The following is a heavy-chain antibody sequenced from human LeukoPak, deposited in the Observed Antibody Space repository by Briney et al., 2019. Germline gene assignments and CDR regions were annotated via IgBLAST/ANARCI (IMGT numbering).Heavy chain of an antibody. CDR2: INHSGST. CDR3: ARAGTGDCSSTSCTVDY. J-gene: IGHJ4*02. CDR1: GGSFSGYY. Sequence: SETLSLTCAVYGGSFSGYYWSWIRQPPGKGLEWIGEINHSGSTNYNPSLKGRVTISVDTSKNQFSLKLSSVTAADTAVYYCARAGTGDCSSTSCTVDYWGQGTLVTVSS. V-gene: IGHV4-34*01. D-gene: IGHD2-2*01.